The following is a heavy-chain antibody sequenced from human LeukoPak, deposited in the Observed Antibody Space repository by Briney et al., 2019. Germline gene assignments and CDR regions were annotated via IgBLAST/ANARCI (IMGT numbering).Heavy chain of an antibody. CDR2: ISYDGSNK. J-gene: IGHJ4*02. CDR3: GQHYFDY. Sequence: PGRSLRLSCAASGLTFSSYGMDWVRQAPGKGLEWVAVISYDGSNKYYADSVKGRFTISRDNSKNTLYLQMNSLRAEDTAVYYCGQHYFDYWGQGTLVTVSS. V-gene: IGHV3-30*03. D-gene: IGHD2-2*01. CDR1: GLTFSSYG.